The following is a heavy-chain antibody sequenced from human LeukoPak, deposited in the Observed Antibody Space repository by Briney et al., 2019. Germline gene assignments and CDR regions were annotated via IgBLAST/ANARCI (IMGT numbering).Heavy chain of an antibody. V-gene: IGHV3-30*02. CDR2: IRYDGSNK. Sequence: PGGSLRLSCAASGFTFSSYGMHWVRQAPGKGLEWVAFIRYDGSNKYYADSVKGRLTISRDNSKNTLYLQMTSPRGDDTAVYYCAKEKNSYSSSSGQGYWGQGTLVTVSS. D-gene: IGHD6-6*01. CDR3: AKEKNSYSSSSGQGY. J-gene: IGHJ4*02. CDR1: GFTFSSYG.